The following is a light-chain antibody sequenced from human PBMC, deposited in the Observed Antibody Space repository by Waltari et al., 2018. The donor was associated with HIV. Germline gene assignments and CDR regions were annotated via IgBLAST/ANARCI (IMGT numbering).Light chain of an antibody. CDR1: STNLGSNN. J-gene: IGLJ2*01. CDR2: SNN. V-gene: IGLV1-44*01. Sequence: QSVLTQPPSASATPGQRVTISCSGSSTNLGSNNVKWYQQLPGTAPKLLIYSNNQRPSGVPDRFSGSKSGTSASLAISGLQSEDEADYYCAAWDDSLNGVVFGGGTKLTVL. CDR3: AAWDDSLNGVV.